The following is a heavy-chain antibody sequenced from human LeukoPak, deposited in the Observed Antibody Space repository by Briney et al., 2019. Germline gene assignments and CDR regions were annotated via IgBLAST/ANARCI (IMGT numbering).Heavy chain of an antibody. J-gene: IGHJ4*02. Sequence: GGSLRLSCTASGFTFSNYAMSWVRQAPGKGLQWVSAIGASGGNTYYADSVKGRFTISRDNSKNTLFLQMNSLRAEDTAVYYCGRAYYYDSSGYPFDYWGQGTLVTVSS. D-gene: IGHD3-22*01. CDR2: IGASGGNT. V-gene: IGHV3-23*01. CDR3: GRAYYYDSSGYPFDY. CDR1: GFTFSNYA.